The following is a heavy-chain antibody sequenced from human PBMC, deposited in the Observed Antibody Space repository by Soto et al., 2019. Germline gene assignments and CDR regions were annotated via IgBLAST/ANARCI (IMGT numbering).Heavy chain of an antibody. CDR1: GFTFSSYA. Sequence: EVQLFESGGGLVQPGGSLRLSCAASGFTFSSYAMSWVRQAPGKGLEWVSGISGSGGRIYYADSVKGRFTISRDYSSNTLFLHMNSLRVEDTAVYYCTKGGHTYAFSPVYWGQGALVTVSS. V-gene: IGHV3-23*01. D-gene: IGHD5-18*01. CDR2: ISGSGGRI. J-gene: IGHJ4*02. CDR3: TKGGHTYAFSPVY.